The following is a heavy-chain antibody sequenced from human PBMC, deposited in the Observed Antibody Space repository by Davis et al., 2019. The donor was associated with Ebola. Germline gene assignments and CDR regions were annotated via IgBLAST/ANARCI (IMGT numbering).Heavy chain of an antibody. J-gene: IGHJ3*02. CDR1: GFIFSTYV. D-gene: IGHD6-19*01. V-gene: IGHV3-23*01. Sequence: GGSLRLSCSASGFIFSTYVMSWVRQAPGKGLEWVSTFGTSGDTFYADSVKGRFTISRDNAKNTLFLQMNGLIGEDTAVYYCAREGAATGWHDAFDIWGQGTMVTVSS. CDR2: FGTSGDT. CDR3: AREGAATGWHDAFDI.